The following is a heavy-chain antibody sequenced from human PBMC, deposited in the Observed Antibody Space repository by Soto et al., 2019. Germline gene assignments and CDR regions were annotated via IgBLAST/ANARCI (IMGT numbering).Heavy chain of an antibody. CDR1: GFSVSDNY. V-gene: IGHV3-53*01. Sequence: GGSLRLSCAASGFSVSDNYVTWVRQAPGKGLEWVSVIYAGGNTFYADSVKGRFTISKDTSENMVYLQMRSLTVEDTAVYHCARGLGFCSGGACYEYWGQGTVVTVSS. CDR2: IYAGGNT. D-gene: IGHD2-15*01. J-gene: IGHJ4*02. CDR3: ARGLGFCSGGACYEY.